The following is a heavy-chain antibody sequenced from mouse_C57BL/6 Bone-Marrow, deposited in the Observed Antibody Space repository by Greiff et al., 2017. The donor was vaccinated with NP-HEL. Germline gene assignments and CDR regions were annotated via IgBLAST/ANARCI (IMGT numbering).Heavy chain of an antibody. D-gene: IGHD3-3*01. CDR1: GYTFTSYW. CDR2: IHPNSGST. Sequence: QVQLKQPGAELVKPGASVKLSCKASGYTFTSYWMHWVKQRPGQGLEWIGMIHPNSGSTNYNEKFKSKATLTVDKSSSTAYMQLSSLTSEDSAVYYCARRGDCSFDYWGQGTTLTVSS. CDR3: ARRGDCSFDY. J-gene: IGHJ2*01. V-gene: IGHV1-64*01.